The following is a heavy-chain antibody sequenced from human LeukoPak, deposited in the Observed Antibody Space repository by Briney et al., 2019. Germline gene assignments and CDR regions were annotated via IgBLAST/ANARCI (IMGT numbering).Heavy chain of an antibody. Sequence: KPGGSLRLSCAASGFTFSSYSMNWVRQAPGKGLEWVSSISSSSSYIYYADSVKGRFTISRDNSRNTLYLQMKSLRAEDTAVYYCAREGDGYSYGVLGYWGQGTLVTVSS. D-gene: IGHD5-18*01. V-gene: IGHV3-21*04. J-gene: IGHJ4*02. CDR3: AREGDGYSYGVLGY. CDR1: GFTFSSYS. CDR2: ISSSSSYI.